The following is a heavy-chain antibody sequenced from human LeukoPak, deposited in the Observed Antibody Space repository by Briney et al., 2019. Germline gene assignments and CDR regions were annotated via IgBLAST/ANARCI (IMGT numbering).Heavy chain of an antibody. Sequence: PGGSLRLSCTASGFTFGDFAMSWVRQAPGKGLEGVSFIRSKAYGGTTEYAASVKGRFTISRDDSKSIAYLQMNSLKTEDTAVYYCTRDNAAAGSYWYFDLWGRGTLVTVSS. CDR2: IRSKAYGGTT. D-gene: IGHD6-13*01. V-gene: IGHV3-49*04. CDR3: TRDNAAAGSYWYFDL. CDR1: GFTFGDFA. J-gene: IGHJ2*01.